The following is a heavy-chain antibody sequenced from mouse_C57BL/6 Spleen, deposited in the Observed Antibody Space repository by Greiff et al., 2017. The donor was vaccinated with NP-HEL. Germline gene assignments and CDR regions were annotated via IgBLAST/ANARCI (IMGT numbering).Heavy chain of an antibody. Sequence: EVQRVESGGGLVKPGGSLKLSCAASGFTFSDYGMHWVRQAPEKGLEWVAYISSGSSTIYYADTVKGRFTISRDNAKNTLFLQMTSLRSEDTAMYYCARPYGYGAMDYWGQGTSVTVSS. CDR3: ARPYGYGAMDY. D-gene: IGHD2-2*01. J-gene: IGHJ4*01. V-gene: IGHV5-17*01. CDR2: ISSGSSTI. CDR1: GFTFSDYG.